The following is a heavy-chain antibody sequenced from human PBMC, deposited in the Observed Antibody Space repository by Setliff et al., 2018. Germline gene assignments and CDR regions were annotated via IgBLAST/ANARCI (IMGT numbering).Heavy chain of an antibody. CDR1: GFTFSSYG. D-gene: IGHD1-20*01. J-gene: IGHJ1*01. V-gene: IGHV3-30*02. CDR2: IRYNGNNK. CDR3: AKDYPMAITVGYFQH. Sequence: GSLRLSCAASGFTFSSYGMHWVRQAPGKGLEWVAFIRYNGNNKYYVDSVKGRFTISRDNSKNTLYLEMNSLRAEDTAVYYCAKDYPMAITVGYFQHWGHGTLVTVSS.